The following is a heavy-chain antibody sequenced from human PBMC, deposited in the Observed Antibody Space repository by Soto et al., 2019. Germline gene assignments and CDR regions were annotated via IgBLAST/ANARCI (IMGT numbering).Heavy chain of an antibody. V-gene: IGHV1-69*13. D-gene: IGHD3-22*01. Sequence: GASVKVSCKASGGTFSSYAISWVRQAPGQGLEWMGGIIPIFGTANYAQKFQGRVTITADESTSTAYMELSSLRSEDTAVYYCARASNRGYDSSGYHDAFDIWGQGTMVTVSS. CDR3: ARASNRGYDSSGYHDAFDI. J-gene: IGHJ3*02. CDR1: GGTFSSYA. CDR2: IIPIFGTA.